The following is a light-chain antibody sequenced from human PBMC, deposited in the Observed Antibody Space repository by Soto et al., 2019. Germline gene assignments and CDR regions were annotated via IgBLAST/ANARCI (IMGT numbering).Light chain of an antibody. CDR2: EVS. Sequence: QPVLTQPASVSVSPGQSITISCTGTSSDVGGYNYVSWYQQHPGKAPKLMIYEVSNRPSGVSNRFSGSKSGNTASLTISGLQAEDEADYYCSSYTSSSTLYVFGTGTKVTVL. J-gene: IGLJ1*01. CDR1: SSDVGGYNY. CDR3: SSYTSSSTLYV. V-gene: IGLV2-14*01.